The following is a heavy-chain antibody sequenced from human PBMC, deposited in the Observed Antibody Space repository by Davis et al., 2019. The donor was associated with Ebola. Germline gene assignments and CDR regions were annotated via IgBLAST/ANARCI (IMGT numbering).Heavy chain of an antibody. CDR3: AKGTTGYYYYMDA. Sequence: PGGSLRLSCAASGFTFSNYWIHWVRQAPGKGLVWVSIIKTDGSITRYADSVKGRFTISRDNAKNSLDLQMNSLRPEDTALYYCAKGTTGYYYYMDAWGRGTAVTVS. CDR1: GFTFSNYW. CDR2: IKTDGSIT. J-gene: IGHJ6*03. D-gene: IGHD2-8*02. V-gene: IGHV3-74*01.